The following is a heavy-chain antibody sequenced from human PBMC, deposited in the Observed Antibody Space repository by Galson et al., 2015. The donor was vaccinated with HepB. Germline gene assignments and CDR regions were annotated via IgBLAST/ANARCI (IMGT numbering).Heavy chain of an antibody. CDR2: ISSSSSYT. D-gene: IGHD2-2*01. J-gene: IGHJ6*02. Sequence: SLRLSCAASGFTFSDYYMSWIRQAPGKGLEWVSYISSSSSYTNYADSVKGRFTISRDNAKNSLYLQMNSLRAEDTAVYYCARDRISSTSPYYYGMDVWGQGTTVTV. CDR1: GFTFSDYY. V-gene: IGHV3-11*06. CDR3: ARDRISSTSPYYYGMDV.